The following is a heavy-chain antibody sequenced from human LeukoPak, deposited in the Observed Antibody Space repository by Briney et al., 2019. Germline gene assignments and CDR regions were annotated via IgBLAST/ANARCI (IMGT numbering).Heavy chain of an antibody. Sequence: ASVKVSCKASGYTFTVYFMHWVRHAPGQGLEWMGWINPIIGGTVYAQKFQARVTMTRDTSITPAYMDLSSLRSDATAVYYCARFYGSGSYFNHWGQGTLVTVSS. CDR2: INPIIGGT. CDR1: GYTFTVYF. CDR3: ARFYGSGSYFNH. J-gene: IGHJ4*02. D-gene: IGHD3-10*01. V-gene: IGHV1-2*02.